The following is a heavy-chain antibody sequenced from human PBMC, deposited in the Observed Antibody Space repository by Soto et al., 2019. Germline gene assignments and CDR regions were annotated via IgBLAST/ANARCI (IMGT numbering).Heavy chain of an antibody. D-gene: IGHD3-3*01. CDR2: FDPEDGET. Sequence: GASVKVSCKVSGYTLTELSIHWVRQAPGKGLEGMGGFDPEDGETVYAQKFQGRVTMTEDTSTDTAYMELSSLRSEDTAVYYCATLPPVRFLEWLCQYYFSYWGQLPLVTLAS. V-gene: IGHV1-24*01. J-gene: IGHJ4*02. CDR3: ATLPPVRFLEWLCQYYFSY. CDR1: GYTLTELS.